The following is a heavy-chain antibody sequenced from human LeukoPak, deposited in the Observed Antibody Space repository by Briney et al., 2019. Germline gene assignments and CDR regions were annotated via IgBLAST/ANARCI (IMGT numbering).Heavy chain of an antibody. V-gene: IGHV3-48*03. CDR3: AELGITMIGGV. J-gene: IGHJ6*04. CDR2: ISSSGSTI. CDR1: GFTFSSYE. D-gene: IGHD3-10*02. Sequence: GGSLRLSCAASGFTFSSYEMNWVRQARGEGLEWVSYISSSGSTIYYADYVKGRFTISRDNAKNSLYLQMNSLRAEDTAVYYCAELGITMIGGVWGKGTTVTISS.